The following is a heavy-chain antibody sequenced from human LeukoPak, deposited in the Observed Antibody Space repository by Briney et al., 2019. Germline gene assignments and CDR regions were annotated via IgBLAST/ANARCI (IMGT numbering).Heavy chain of an antibody. CDR2: ISSSSSYI. J-gene: IGHJ5*02. V-gene: IGHV3-21*01. CDR3: ARGEYYYDSSGYYYGPNWFDP. Sequence: PGGSLRLSCAASGLIVSSNHMNWVRQAPGKGLEWVSSISSSSSYIYYADSVKGRFTISRDNAKNSLYLQMNSLRAEDTAVYCCARGEYYYDSSGYYYGPNWFDPWGQGTLVTVSS. CDR1: GLIVSSNH. D-gene: IGHD3-22*01.